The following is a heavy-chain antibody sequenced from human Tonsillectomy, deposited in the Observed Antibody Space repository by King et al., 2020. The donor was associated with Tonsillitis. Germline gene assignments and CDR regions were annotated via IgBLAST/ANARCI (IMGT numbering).Heavy chain of an antibody. D-gene: IGHD3-22*01. CDR1: GGSISSNY. Sequence: VQLQESGPGLVKPSETLSLTCTVSGGSISSNYWTWIRQPPGKRLEWIGYIYDSGTTNYNPSLESRVTISVDTSKNQFSLKLRSVTAADTAVYYCARDKGDYDSSGSDWGQGTLVTVSS. CDR2: IYDSGTT. CDR3: ARDKGDYDSSGSD. J-gene: IGHJ4*02. V-gene: IGHV4-59*01.